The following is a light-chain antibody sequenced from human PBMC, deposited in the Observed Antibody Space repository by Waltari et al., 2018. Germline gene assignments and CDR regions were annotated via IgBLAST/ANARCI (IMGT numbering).Light chain of an antibody. Sequence: QSALTQPASVSGSPGQSITISCTGSSSDVGGHSLGSWYQQHPGKAPKLMIYAVTKRPSGVSHRFSGSKSGNTASLTISGLQTEDEADYYCCSYAGSTTSSVVFGTGTKVIVL. J-gene: IGLJ1*01. CDR2: AVT. CDR3: CSYAGSTTSSVV. V-gene: IGLV2-23*02. CDR1: SSDVGGHSL.